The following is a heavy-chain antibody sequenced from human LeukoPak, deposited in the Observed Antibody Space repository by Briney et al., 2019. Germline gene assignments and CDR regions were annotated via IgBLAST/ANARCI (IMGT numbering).Heavy chain of an antibody. D-gene: IGHD2-21*02. CDR2: IKQDGSVE. CDR3: ARWAGVTAQ. V-gene: IGHV3-7*01. Sequence: GGSLRLSCAASGFTFENYWMSWVRQVPRKGPEWVANIKQDGSVEHYLDSVKGRFTISRDNAKNSLFLQMNSLIAEDTAVYYCARWAGVTAQWGQGPLVTVSS. CDR1: GFTFENYW. J-gene: IGHJ4*02.